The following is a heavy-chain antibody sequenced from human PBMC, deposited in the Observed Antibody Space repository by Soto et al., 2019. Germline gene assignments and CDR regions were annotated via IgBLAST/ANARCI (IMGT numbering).Heavy chain of an antibody. Sequence: GGSLRLSCAASGFIFRDSAVHWVRQASGKGPEWIGRITDKRYNYATAYAASVKGRFTVSREDSISVGYLQMDNLKVEDTATYYCPSDFWNGFSRDWGQGTTVTVSS. CDR3: PSDFWNGFSRD. CDR1: GFIFRDSA. D-gene: IGHD3-3*01. CDR2: ITDKRYNYAT. J-gene: IGHJ6*02. V-gene: IGHV3-73*01.